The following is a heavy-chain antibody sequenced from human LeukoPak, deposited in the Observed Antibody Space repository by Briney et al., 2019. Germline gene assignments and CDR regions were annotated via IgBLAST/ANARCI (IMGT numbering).Heavy chain of an antibody. CDR3: ARDLNLAALVDY. J-gene: IGHJ4*02. CDR1: GYTFTSYG. D-gene: IGHD6-13*01. CDR2: IIPILGIA. Sequence: SVKVSCKASGYTFTSYGISWVRQAPGQGLEWMGRIIPILGIANYAQKFQGRVTITADKSTSTAYMELSSLRSEDTAVYYCARDLNLAALVDYWGQGTLVTVSS. V-gene: IGHV1-69*04.